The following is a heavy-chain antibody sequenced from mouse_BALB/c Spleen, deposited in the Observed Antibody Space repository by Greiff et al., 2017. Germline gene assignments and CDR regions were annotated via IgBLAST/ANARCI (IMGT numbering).Heavy chain of an antibody. CDR2: IWAGGST. J-gene: IGHJ2*01. Sequence: VQVVESGPGLVAPSQSLSITCTVSGFSLTSYGVHWVRQPPGKGLEWLGVIWAGGSTNYNSALMSRLSISKDNSKSQVFLKMNSLQTDDTAMYYCARDGDYDVGYYFDYWGQGTTLTVSS. CDR1: GFSLTSYG. D-gene: IGHD2-4*01. V-gene: IGHV2-9*02. CDR3: ARDGDYDVGYYFDY.